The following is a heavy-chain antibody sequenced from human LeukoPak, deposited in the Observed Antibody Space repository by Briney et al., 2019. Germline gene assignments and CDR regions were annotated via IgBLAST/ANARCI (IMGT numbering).Heavy chain of an antibody. V-gene: IGHV3-49*04. CDR3: SRVRSGSDFDY. CDR2: IRSKAYGGTT. D-gene: IGHD3-10*01. Sequence: QPGGSLRLSCAASKFTFSSFAMSWVRQAPGKGLEWVGFIRSKAYGGTTQYAASVKGRFTISRDDSKSIAYVQMSTLKTEDTAVYYCSRVRSGSDFDYWGQGTLVTVSS. J-gene: IGHJ4*02. CDR1: KFTFSSFA.